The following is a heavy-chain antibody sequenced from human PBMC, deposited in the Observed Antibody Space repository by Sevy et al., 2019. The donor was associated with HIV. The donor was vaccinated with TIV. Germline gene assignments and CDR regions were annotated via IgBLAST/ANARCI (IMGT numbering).Heavy chain of an antibody. Sequence: GGSLSLSCAASGFTFSSYGMHWVRQAPGKGLEWVAVISYDGSNKYYADSVKGRFTISRDNSKNTLYLQMNSLRAEDTAVYYCAKDLAYSSSSGGAAFDIWGQGTMVTVSS. CDR1: GFTFSSYG. CDR2: ISYDGSNK. V-gene: IGHV3-30*18. CDR3: AKDLAYSSSSGGAAFDI. J-gene: IGHJ3*02. D-gene: IGHD6-6*01.